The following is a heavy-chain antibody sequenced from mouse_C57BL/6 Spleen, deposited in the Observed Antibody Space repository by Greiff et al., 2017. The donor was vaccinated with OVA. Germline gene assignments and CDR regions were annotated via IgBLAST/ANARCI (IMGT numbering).Heavy chain of an antibody. J-gene: IGHJ3*01. CDR1: GFTFSSYA. V-gene: IGHV5-4*01. CDR3: AREGYDSAY. CDR2: ISDGGSYT. Sequence: EVKLQESGGGLVKPGGSLKLSCAASGFTFSSYAMSWVRQTPEKRLEWVATISDGGSYTYYPDNVKGRFTISRDNAKNNLYLQMSHLKSEDTAMYYCAREGYDSAYWGQGTLVTVSA. D-gene: IGHD2-2*01.